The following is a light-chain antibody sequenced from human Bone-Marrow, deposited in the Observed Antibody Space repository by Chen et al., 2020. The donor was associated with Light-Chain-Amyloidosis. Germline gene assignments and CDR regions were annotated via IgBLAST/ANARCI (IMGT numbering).Light chain of an antibody. CDR3: QSADSSGTYEVI. CDR1: DLPTKY. Sequence: SAELPPPTAVSVSRGQPARIPCSGDDLPTKYAYWYQQKPGQAPVLVINRDTERPSWISERFSGSSSGTTATFTISGVHAEDEADYHCQSADSSGTYEVIFGGGTKLTVL. V-gene: IGLV3-25*03. CDR2: RDT. J-gene: IGLJ2*01.